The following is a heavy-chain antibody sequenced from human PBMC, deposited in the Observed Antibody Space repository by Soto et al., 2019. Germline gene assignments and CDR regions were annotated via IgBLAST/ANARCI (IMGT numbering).Heavy chain of an antibody. V-gene: IGHV5-10-1*04. J-gene: IGHJ3*02. CDR3: CDLDCTFGCVDVFDT. CDR2: IDPSDSFT. Sequence: GESLKISCQGSGYRFSDYWRHWVRPVPGKGLERLGQIDPSDSFTSYSPSFQGRVTISIDKSINTAFLRWTGLKSSDDAMYYCCDLDCTFGCVDVFDTWGQGTMVTVSS. CDR1: GYRFSDYW. D-gene: IGHD3-9*01.